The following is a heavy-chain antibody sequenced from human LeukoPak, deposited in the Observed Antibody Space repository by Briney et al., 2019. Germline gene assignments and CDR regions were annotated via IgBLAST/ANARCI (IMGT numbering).Heavy chain of an antibody. V-gene: IGHV3-74*01. D-gene: IGHD5-24*01. CDR1: GFTFGSHW. CDR2: ITSDGSKT. J-gene: IGHJ4*02. CDR3: ARDDWGPGYNFEF. Sequence: GGSLRLSCAASGFTFGSHWMHWVRHAPGKGLVWVSHITSDGSKTYYADSVKGRFTISRDNAKNTLFLQMNSLRVEDTAVYYCARDDWGPGYNFEFWGQGTLVTVSS.